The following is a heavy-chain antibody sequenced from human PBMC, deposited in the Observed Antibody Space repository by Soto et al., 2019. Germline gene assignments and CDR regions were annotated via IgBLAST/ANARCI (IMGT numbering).Heavy chain of an antibody. CDR1: GFTFTTYA. D-gene: IGHD6-19*01. CDR3: ADVSVAWYMVY. J-gene: IGHJ4*02. CDR2: ISGSGGST. Sequence: PGGSLRLSCAASGFTFTTYAMTWVRQAPGKGLECVSAISGSGGSTYYADSVKGRFTISRDNSKNTLYLQMNSLRAEDTAVYYCADVSVAWYMVYWGQGTLVTVSS. V-gene: IGHV3-23*01.